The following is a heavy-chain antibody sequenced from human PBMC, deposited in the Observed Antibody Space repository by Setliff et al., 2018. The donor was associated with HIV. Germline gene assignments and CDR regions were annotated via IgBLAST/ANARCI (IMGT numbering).Heavy chain of an antibody. V-gene: IGHV4-30-2*01. D-gene: IGHD5-12*01. Sequence: PSETLSLTCAVSGGSISSGGYSWSWIRQPPGKGLEWIGYIYHSGSTYYNPSLKSRVTISVDTSKNQFSLKLSSVTAADTAVYYCARRSGFALDYWGQGTLVTVSS. CDR3: ARRSGFALDY. CDR2: IYHSGST. J-gene: IGHJ4*02. CDR1: GGSISSGGYS.